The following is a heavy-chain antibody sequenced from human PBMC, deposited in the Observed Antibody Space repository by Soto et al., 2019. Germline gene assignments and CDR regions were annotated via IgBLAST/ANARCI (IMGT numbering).Heavy chain of an antibody. CDR2: IIPIFGTA. Sequence: QVQLVQSGAEVKKPGSSVKVSCKASGGTFSSYAISWVRQAPGQGLEWTGGIIPIFGTANYAQKFQGRVTITADESTSTAYMELSSLRSEDTAVYYCARGVPRTNKYYYDSSGYYYLDYWGQGTLVTVSS. J-gene: IGHJ4*02. CDR1: GGTFSSYA. V-gene: IGHV1-69*01. CDR3: ARGVPRTNKYYYDSSGYYYLDY. D-gene: IGHD3-22*01.